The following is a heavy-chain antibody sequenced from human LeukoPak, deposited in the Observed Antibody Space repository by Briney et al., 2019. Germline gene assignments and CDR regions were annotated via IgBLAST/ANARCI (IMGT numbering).Heavy chain of an antibody. V-gene: IGHV1-69*05. CDR2: IIPIFGTA. CDR1: ACSFTIYA. CDR3: SRGPRKRTYDRDNCYEH. Sequence: SVTVSFSASACSFTIYAISMVRQAPAQGLEWMGGIIPIFGTANYAQKFQGRVTISRDISKNTVHLQMSSLRSEDTAVFYCSRGPRKRTYDRDNCYEHWGQGTLVTVSS. J-gene: IGHJ5*02. D-gene: IGHD1-1*01.